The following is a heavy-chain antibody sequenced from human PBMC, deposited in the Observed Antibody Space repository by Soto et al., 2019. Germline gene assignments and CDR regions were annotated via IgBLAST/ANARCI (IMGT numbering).Heavy chain of an antibody. V-gene: IGHV4-30-4*01. CDR1: GGSISSGDYY. CDR3: ARDQGGLRLCYLVVDL. Sequence: SETLSLTCTVSGGSISSGDYYWSWIRQPPGKGLEWIGHIYYTGSTYSNPSLMSRLTISVDRSQNQFSLKLSSVTAADTAIYYCARDQGGLRLCYLVVDLWGQGTTVTV. D-gene: IGHD2-21*01. J-gene: IGHJ6*02. CDR2: IYYTGST.